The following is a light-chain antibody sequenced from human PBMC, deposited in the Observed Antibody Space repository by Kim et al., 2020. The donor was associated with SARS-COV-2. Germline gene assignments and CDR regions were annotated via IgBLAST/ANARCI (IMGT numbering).Light chain of an antibody. J-gene: IGLJ1*01. Sequence: SIDCTGTSSAVGGYNYVSWYQQHPGKAPKLMIYDVSNRPSGVSNRFSGSKSGNAASLTISGLQAEDEADYYCSSYTSSSTLGVYVFGTGTKVTVL. CDR3: SSYTSSSTLGVYV. CDR2: DVS. CDR1: SSAVGGYNY. V-gene: IGLV2-14*04.